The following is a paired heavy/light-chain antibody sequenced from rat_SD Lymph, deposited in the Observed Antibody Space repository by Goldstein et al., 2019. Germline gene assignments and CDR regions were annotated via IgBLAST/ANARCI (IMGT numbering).Heavy chain of an antibody. CDR1: GFTFSNYD. V-gene: IGHV5S23*01. J-gene: IGHJ2*01. Sequence: EVQLVESGGGLVQPGRSLKLSCAASGFTFSNYDMAWVRQAPTKGLEWVASISTGGGNTYYRDSVKGRFTISRDNAKSTLYLQMDSLRSEDTATYYCARGILRVYLLFDYWGQGVMVTVSS. D-gene: IGHD1-9*01. CDR2: ISTGGGNT. CDR3: ARGILRVYLLFDY.
Light chain of an antibody. V-gene: IGKV4S12*01. CDR2: DTS. CDR1: SSVSY. Sequence: EIVLTQSPTTMAASPGEKVTITCRASSSVSYMHWFQQKSGTSPKPWIYDTSKLASGVPDRFSGSGSGTSYSLTISSMEAEDAATYYCLQRSSYPLTFGSGTKLEIK. J-gene: IGKJ5*01. CDR3: LQRSSYPLT.